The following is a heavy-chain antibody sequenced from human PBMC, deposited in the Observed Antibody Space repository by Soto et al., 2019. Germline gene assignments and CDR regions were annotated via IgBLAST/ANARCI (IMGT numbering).Heavy chain of an antibody. J-gene: IGHJ4*02. V-gene: IGHV1-24*01. CDR3: ATCITTSWFEFSFDF. CDR2: FDPEDGET. D-gene: IGHD2-2*01. CDR1: GYTLTELS. Sequence: ASVKVSCKVSGYTLTELSMHWVRQAPGKGLEWMGGFDPEDGETIYAQKFQGRVTMTEDTSTDTAYMELSSLRSEDTAVYYCATCITTSWFEFSFDFWGKGALVNLSS.